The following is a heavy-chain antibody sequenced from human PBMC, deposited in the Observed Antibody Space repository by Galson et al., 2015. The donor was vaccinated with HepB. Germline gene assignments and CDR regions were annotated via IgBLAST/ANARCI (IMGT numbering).Heavy chain of an antibody. CDR3: AKSRTSSWSHDALDV. CDR2: ISWNSGGT. CDR1: GFTFDDYA. V-gene: IGHV3-9*01. Sequence: SLRLSCAASGFTFDDYAMHWVRQAPEKGLEWVSGISWNSGGTGYADAVKGRFTISRDNSKNTLYLQMDSLRVEDTAVYYCAKSRTSSWSHDALDVWGQGTMVTV. D-gene: IGHD6-13*01. J-gene: IGHJ3*01.